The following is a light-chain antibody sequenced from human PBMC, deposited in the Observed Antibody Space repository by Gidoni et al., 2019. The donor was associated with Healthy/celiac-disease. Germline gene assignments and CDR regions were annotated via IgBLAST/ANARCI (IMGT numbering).Light chain of an antibody. CDR1: RSNIGSNY. CDR2: RNN. V-gene: IGLV1-47*01. CDR3: AAWEDSLSGVV. J-gene: IGLJ2*01. Sequence: QSVLTQPPSASGTPGPRVTISCSGSRSNIGSNYVYWYQQLPGTAPKLLIYRNNQRTSGGPDRVSGSKSGTSASLAISGRRSEDEADYYCAAWEDSLSGVVFGGGTKLTVL.